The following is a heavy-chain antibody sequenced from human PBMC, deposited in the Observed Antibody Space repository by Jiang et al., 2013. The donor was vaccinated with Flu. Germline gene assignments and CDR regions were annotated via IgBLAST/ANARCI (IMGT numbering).Heavy chain of an antibody. CDR3: ARVYCSGGSCYSDGAFDI. J-gene: IGHJ3*02. CDR2: ISAYNGNT. Sequence: GAEVKKPGASVKVSCKASGYTFTSYGISWVRQAPGQGLEWMGWISAYNGNTNYAQKLQGRVTMTTDTSTSTAYMELRSLRSDDTAVYYCARVYCSGGSCYSDGAFDIWGQGTMVTVSS. V-gene: IGHV1-18*01. D-gene: IGHD2-15*01. CDR1: GYTFTSYG.